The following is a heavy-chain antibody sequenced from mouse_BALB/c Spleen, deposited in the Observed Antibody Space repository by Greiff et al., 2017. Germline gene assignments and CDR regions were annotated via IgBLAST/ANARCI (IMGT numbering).Heavy chain of an antibody. Sequence: EVQVVESGGVLVKPGGSLKLSCAASGFTFSSYAMSWVRQTPEKRLEWVASISSGGSTYYPDSVKGRFTISRDNARNILYLQMSSLRSEDTAMYYCARGGDGNLDYWGQGTTLTVSS. V-gene: IGHV5-6-5*01. CDR2: ISSGGST. CDR1: GFTFSSYA. J-gene: IGHJ2*01. CDR3: ARGGDGNLDY. D-gene: IGHD2-1*01.